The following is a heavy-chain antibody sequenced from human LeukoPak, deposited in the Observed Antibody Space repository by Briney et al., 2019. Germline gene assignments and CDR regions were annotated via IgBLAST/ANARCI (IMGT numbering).Heavy chain of an antibody. J-gene: IGHJ4*02. CDR2: MNPNSGNT. CDR1: GYTFTSYD. CDR3: ARGGRDFWSGYLGGYYFDY. V-gene: IGHV1-8*01. D-gene: IGHD3-3*01. Sequence: ASVKVSCKASGYTFTSYDINWARQATGQGLEWMGWMNPNSGNTGYAQKFQGRVTMTRNTSISTAYMELSSLRSEDTAVYYCARGGRDFWSGYLGGYYFDYWGQGTLVTVSS.